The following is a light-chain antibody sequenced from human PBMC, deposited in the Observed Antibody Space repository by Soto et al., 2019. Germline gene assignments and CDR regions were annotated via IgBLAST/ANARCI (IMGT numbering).Light chain of an antibody. CDR3: QQYNNYPRT. CDR1: QSISSW. V-gene: IGKV1-5*01. Sequence: DIQMTQSPSTLSASVGDRVTITCRASQSISSWLAWYQQKPGKAPKLLIYDGSSLESGVPSRFSGSGSGTEFTLTISNLQPDDFATYFCQQYNNYPRTFGQGTKVEIK. CDR2: DGS. J-gene: IGKJ1*01.